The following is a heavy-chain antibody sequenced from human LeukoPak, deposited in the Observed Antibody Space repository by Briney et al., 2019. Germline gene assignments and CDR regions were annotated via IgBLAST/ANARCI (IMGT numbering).Heavy chain of an antibody. CDR1: GFTFSSYS. D-gene: IGHD5-24*01. CDR2: ISSSSSYI. V-gene: IGHV3-21*01. CDR3: ATEMATTEYYFDY. Sequence: GGSLRLSCAASGFTFSSYSMNWVRQAPGKGLEWVSSISSSSSYIYYADSVKGRFTTSRDNAKNSLYLQMNSLRAEDTAVYYCATEMATTEYYFDYWGQGTLVTVSS. J-gene: IGHJ4*02.